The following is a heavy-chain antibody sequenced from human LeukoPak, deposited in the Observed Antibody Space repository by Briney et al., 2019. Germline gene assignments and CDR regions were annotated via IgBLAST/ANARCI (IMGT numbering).Heavy chain of an antibody. J-gene: IGHJ4*02. V-gene: IGHV3-48*01. CDR3: ARDLSYYDSSGSYYFDY. CDR1: GFTFSSYS. D-gene: IGHD3-22*01. CDR2: ISSSSSTI. Sequence: PGGSLRLSCAASGFTFSSYSMNWVRQAPGKGLEWVSYISSSSSTIYYADSVKGRFTISRDNAKNSLYLQMNSLRAEDTAVYYCARDLSYYDSSGSYYFDYWGQGTLVTVSS.